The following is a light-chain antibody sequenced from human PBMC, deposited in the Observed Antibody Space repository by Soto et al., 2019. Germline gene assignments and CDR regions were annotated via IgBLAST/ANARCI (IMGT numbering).Light chain of an antibody. CDR3: QQYGSSPPWT. Sequence: EIALTQSPGTLSLSPGERATLSCRASQSVSSSFLAWYQQKPDQAPRLLIYGATSRATSIPDMFSGSGSGTDYTLTISSRQPEDFAVYYCQQYGSSPPWTFGQGTKLEIK. V-gene: IGKV3-20*01. CDR2: GAT. J-gene: IGKJ1*01. CDR1: QSVSSSF.